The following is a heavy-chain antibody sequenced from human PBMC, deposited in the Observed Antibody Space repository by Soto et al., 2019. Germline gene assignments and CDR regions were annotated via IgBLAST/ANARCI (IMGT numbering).Heavy chain of an antibody. D-gene: IGHD3-22*01. CDR3: AGVPDSSGYYYYYYGMDV. J-gene: IGHJ6*02. CDR2: IIPIFGTA. Sequence: SVKVSCKASGGTLSSYAISWVRQAPGQGLEWMGGIIPIFGTANYAQKFQGRVTITADESTSTAYMELSSLRSEDTAVYYCAGVPDSSGYYYYYYGMDVWGQGTTVTVSS. V-gene: IGHV1-69*13. CDR1: GGTLSSYA.